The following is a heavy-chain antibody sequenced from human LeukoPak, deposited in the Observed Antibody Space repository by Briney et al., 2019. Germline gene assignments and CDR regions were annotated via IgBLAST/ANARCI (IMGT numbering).Heavy chain of an antibody. D-gene: IGHD1-26*01. CDR3: AREGEYSGSYGGAY. V-gene: IGHV7-4-1*02. CDR1: GYTFTSYA. CDR2: INTNTGNP. J-gene: IGHJ4*02. Sequence: ASVKVSCKAYGYTFTSYAMNWVRQAPGQGLEWMGWINTNTGNPTYAQGFTGRFVFSLDTSVSTAYLQISSLKAEDTAVYYCAREGEYSGSYGGAYWGQGTLVTVSS.